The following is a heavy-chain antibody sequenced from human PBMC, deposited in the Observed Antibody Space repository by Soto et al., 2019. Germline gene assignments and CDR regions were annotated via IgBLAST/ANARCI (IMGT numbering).Heavy chain of an antibody. J-gene: IGHJ3*02. Sequence: QVQLQESGPGLVKPSQTLSLTCTVSGGSISSGDYYWSWIRQPPGKGLEWIGYIHYSGSTYYNPSLKSRVPISVDTSRNQFSLRLSSVTAADTAVYYCARLDSAGGGYAFDIWGQGTVVTVSS. V-gene: IGHV4-30-4*01. CDR1: GGSISSGDYY. CDR2: IHYSGST. CDR3: ARLDSAGGGYAFDI. D-gene: IGHD5-18*01.